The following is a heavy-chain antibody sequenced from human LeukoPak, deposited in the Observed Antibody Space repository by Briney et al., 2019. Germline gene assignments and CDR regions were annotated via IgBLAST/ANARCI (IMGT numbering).Heavy chain of an antibody. J-gene: IGHJ1*01. Sequence: PGGSLKVSCAASEFTFSTYNMAWVRQAPGKGLEWVSSISSSSRYINYADSVKGRFTISRDNAKNSLFLQMNSLRADDTAVYYCARVHPGSTSDYGSGSYGYWGQGTLATVSS. CDR3: ARVHPGSTSDYGSGSYGY. CDR2: ISSSSRYI. CDR1: EFTFSTYN. V-gene: IGHV3-21*01. D-gene: IGHD3-10*01.